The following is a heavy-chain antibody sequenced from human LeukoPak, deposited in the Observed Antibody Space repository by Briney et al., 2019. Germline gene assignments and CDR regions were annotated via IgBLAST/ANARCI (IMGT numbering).Heavy chain of an antibody. J-gene: IGHJ3*02. Sequence: SETLSLTCAVSGGSINSHYWSWIRQPPGKGLEWIGYIYYSGSTNYNPSLKSRVTISVDTSKNQFSLKLSSVTASDTAVYYCARVPTIAAAGSKGAFDIWGQGTMVTVSS. D-gene: IGHD6-13*01. V-gene: IGHV4-59*11. CDR1: GGSINSHY. CDR2: IYYSGST. CDR3: ARVPTIAAAGSKGAFDI.